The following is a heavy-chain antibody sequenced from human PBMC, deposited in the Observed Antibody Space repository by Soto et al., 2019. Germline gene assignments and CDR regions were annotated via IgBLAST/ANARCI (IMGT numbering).Heavy chain of an antibody. Sequence: ASVKVSCKASGYTFTSYDINWVRQATGQGLEWMGWMNPNSGNTGYAQKFQGRVTMTRNTSISTAYMELSSLRSEDTAVYYCARGRHPYYYYYYMDVRGKGTTVTVSS. CDR1: GYTFTSYD. J-gene: IGHJ6*03. CDR2: MNPNSGNT. CDR3: ARGRHPYYYYYYMDV. V-gene: IGHV1-8*01.